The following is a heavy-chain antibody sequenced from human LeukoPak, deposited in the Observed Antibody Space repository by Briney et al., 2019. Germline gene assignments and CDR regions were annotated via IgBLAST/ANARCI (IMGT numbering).Heavy chain of an antibody. Sequence: SETLSLTCTVSGGSISSSSYYWGWIRQPPGKGLEWIGSIYYSGSTYYNPSLKSRVTVSVDTSKSQFSLKLSSVTAADTAVYYCARHVRSSSWCWNYWGQGTLVTVSS. V-gene: IGHV4-39*01. CDR2: IYYSGST. J-gene: IGHJ4*02. CDR3: ARHVRSSSWCWNY. D-gene: IGHD6-13*01. CDR1: GGSISSSSYY.